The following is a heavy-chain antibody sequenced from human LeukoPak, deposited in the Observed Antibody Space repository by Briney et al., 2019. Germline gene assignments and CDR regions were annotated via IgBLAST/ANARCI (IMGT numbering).Heavy chain of an antibody. CDR3: ARDGGSSFPGWYFDL. CDR1: GFTFSSHP. Sequence: GGSLRLSCAASGFTFSSHPMHWVRQPPGKGLDWVAVVSFVGTNTYYADSVRGRFTISRDNSKNTVYLQMSSLRPEDTAIYYCARDGGSSFPGWYFDLWGRGTLVTVS. J-gene: IGHJ2*01. D-gene: IGHD3-16*01. V-gene: IGHV3-30*15. CDR2: VSFVGTNT.